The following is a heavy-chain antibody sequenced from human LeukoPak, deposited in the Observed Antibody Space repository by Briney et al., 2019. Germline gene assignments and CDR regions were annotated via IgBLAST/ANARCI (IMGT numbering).Heavy chain of an antibody. D-gene: IGHD6-6*01. CDR2: INWNGGST. CDR3: ARGGDSSSSPFYYYYYMDV. V-gene: IGHV3-20*04. CDR1: GFTFDDYG. J-gene: IGHJ6*03. Sequence: GGSLRLSCAASGFTFDDYGMSWVRQAPGKGLEWVSGINWNGGSTGYADPVKGRFSISRDNAKNSLYLQMNRLRAEDTALYYCARGGDSSSSPFYYYYYMDVWGKGTTVTVSS.